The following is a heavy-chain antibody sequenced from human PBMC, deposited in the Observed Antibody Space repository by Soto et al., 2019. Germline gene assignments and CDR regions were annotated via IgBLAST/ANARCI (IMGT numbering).Heavy chain of an antibody. CDR2: INAGNGNT. Sequence: ASVKVSCKASGYTFTSYAMHWVRQAPGQRLEWMGWINAGNGNTKYSQKFQGRVTITRDTSASTAYMELSSLRSEDTAVYYCARDQEWLLSRYFDYWGEGALVTVSS. CDR1: GYTFTSYA. CDR3: ARDQEWLLSRYFDY. D-gene: IGHD3-3*01. J-gene: IGHJ4*02. V-gene: IGHV1-3*01.